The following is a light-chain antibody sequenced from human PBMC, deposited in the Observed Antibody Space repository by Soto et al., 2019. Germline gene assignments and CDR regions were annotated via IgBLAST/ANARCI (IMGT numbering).Light chain of an antibody. V-gene: IGKV3-11*01. CDR3: HQRSNWPAT. Sequence: EIVLTQSPATLSLSPGERATLSCGASQSVSSHLAWYQQKPGQAPRLLIYDASNRATGIPARFSGSGSGTDFTLTISSLEPEDFAVYYCHQRSNWPATFGQGTKVEIK. CDR2: DAS. J-gene: IGKJ1*01. CDR1: QSVSSH.